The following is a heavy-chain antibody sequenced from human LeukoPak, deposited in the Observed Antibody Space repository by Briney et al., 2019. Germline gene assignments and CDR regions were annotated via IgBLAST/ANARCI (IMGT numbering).Heavy chain of an antibody. CDR3: VRGTPTPGMDY. Sequence: ASVKVSCKASGYPFSAHFLNWVRQAPGQGLEWMGNIDTTTGNPRYAQDFTGRFVFSLDTSVSTAFLQITSLKADDTAAYYCVRGTPTPGMDYWGQGTQVTVSS. V-gene: IGHV7-4-1*02. D-gene: IGHD3-10*01. J-gene: IGHJ4*02. CDR2: IDTTTGNP. CDR1: GYPFSAHF.